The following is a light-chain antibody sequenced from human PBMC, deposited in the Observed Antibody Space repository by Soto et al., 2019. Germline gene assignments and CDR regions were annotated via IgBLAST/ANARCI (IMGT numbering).Light chain of an antibody. CDR3: QQCGRSPT. V-gene: IGKV3-20*01. Sequence: EIVLTQSPGTLSLSPGERATLSCRASQSVSSSYLAWYQQKPGQAPRLLIYGASSRATGIPDRFSGSGSETDFTLTISRLEPHDFAGYYCQQCGRSPTFGQVSKVEMK. J-gene: IGKJ1*01. CDR2: GAS. CDR1: QSVSSSY.